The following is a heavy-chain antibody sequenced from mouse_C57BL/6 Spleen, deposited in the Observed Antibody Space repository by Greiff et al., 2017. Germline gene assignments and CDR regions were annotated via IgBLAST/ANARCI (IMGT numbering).Heavy chain of an antibody. CDR1: GYAFSSSW. V-gene: IGHV1-82*01. J-gene: IGHJ2*01. Sequence: VQLQQSGPELVKPGASVKISCKASGYAFSSSWMNWVKQRPGKGLEWIGRIYPGDGDTNYNGKFKGKATLTADKSSSTAYMQLSMLTSEDSAVYFCARWEYYDNDDGYFDYWGQGTTLTVSS. D-gene: IGHD2-4*01. CDR3: ARWEYYDNDDGYFDY. CDR2: IYPGDGDT.